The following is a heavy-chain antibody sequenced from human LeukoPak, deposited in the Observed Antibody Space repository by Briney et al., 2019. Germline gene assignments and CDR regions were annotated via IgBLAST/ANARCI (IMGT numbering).Heavy chain of an antibody. CDR2: ISGSGGST. Sequence: GGSLRLSCAASGFTFSSYGMHWVRQAPGKGLEWVSAISGSGGSTYYADSVKGRFTISRDNSKNTLYLQMNSLRAEDTAVYYCAKDFEVVVAVLFDYWGQGTLVTVSS. CDR1: GFTFSSYG. CDR3: AKDFEVVVAVLFDY. D-gene: IGHD2-15*01. V-gene: IGHV3-23*01. J-gene: IGHJ4*02.